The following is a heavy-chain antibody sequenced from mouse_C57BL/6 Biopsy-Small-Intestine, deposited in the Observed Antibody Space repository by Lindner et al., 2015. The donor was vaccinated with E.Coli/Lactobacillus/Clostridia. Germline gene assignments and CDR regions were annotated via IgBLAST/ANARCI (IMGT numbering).Heavy chain of an antibody. CDR1: GYTFTNYI. Sequence: VQLQESGPELVKPGASVKMSCKAYGYTFTNYILHWVKQKPGQGLECIGYIDPYNDGTNYNGKFKGKATLTSDKSSNTAYMELSSLTSEDSAVYYCARGYYSNSGYFDYWGQGTTLTVSS. CDR3: ARGYYSNSGYFDY. J-gene: IGHJ2*01. CDR2: IDPYNDGT. D-gene: IGHD2-5*01. V-gene: IGHV1-14*01.